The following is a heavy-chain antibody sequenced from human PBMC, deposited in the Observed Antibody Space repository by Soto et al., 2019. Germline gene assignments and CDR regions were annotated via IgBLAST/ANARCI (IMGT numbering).Heavy chain of an antibody. CDR3: AKAGDVAPPRDYYYYYGMDV. Sequence: GGSLRLSCAASGFTFSSYAMSWVRQAPGKGLEWVSAISGSGGSTYYADSVKGRFTISRDNSKNTLYLQMNSLRAEDTAVYYCAKAGDVAPPRDYYYYYGMDVWGQGTTVTVS. V-gene: IGHV3-23*01. J-gene: IGHJ6*02. CDR2: ISGSGGST. D-gene: IGHD6-6*01. CDR1: GFTFSSYA.